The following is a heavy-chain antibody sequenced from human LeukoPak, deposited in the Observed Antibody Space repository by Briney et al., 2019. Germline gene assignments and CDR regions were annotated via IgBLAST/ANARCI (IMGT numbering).Heavy chain of an antibody. CDR1: GFTFSTYA. D-gene: IGHD2-2*01. V-gene: IGHV3-30*18. Sequence: GGSLRLSCAASGFTFSTYAKHWVRQAPGKGLEWVALISYDGNNEYYADSVKGRFTISRDNSKNTLYLQMNSLRAEDTAVYYCAKSSCSSTSCSRIDYWGQGTLVTVSS. CDR3: AKSSCSSTSCSRIDY. CDR2: ISYDGNNE. J-gene: IGHJ4*02.